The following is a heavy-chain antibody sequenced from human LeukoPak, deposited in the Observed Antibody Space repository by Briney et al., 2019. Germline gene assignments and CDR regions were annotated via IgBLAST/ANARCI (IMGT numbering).Heavy chain of an antibody. D-gene: IGHD3-10*01. CDR3: ASSFGEQLPAYFDY. Sequence: SVKVSCKASGGTFSSYAISWVRQAPGQGLEWMGGIIPIFGTANYAQKFQGRVTITTDESTSTAYMELSSLRSEDTAVYYCASSFGEQLPAYFDYWGQGALVTVSS. V-gene: IGHV1-69*05. CDR2: IIPIFGTA. J-gene: IGHJ4*02. CDR1: GGTFSSYA.